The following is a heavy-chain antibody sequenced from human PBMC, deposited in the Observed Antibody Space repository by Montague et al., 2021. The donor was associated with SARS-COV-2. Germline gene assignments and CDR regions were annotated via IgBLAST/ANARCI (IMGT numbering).Heavy chain of an antibody. J-gene: IGHJ4*02. CDR1: GGSFSDYK. V-gene: IGHV4-34*01. CDR2: ISHSGSA. Sequence: SETLSLTCAVYGGSFSDYKRTWIRQSPGKGLEWLGQISHSGSANYNPSLKSRVTISVDTAKNQFSPKLTSVNAADTAVYYCTRGAPGYWGQGTLATVSS. CDR3: TRGAPGY.